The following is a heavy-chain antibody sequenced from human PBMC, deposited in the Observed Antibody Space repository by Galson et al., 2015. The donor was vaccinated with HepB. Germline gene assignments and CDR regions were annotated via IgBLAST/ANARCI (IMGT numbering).Heavy chain of an antibody. V-gene: IGHV3-74*01. D-gene: IGHD1-26*01. Sequence: SLRLSCAASGFTFRSYWMHWVRQVPGKGLVWVARIHSDGSSTSYADSVKGRFTISRDNAKNTLYLQMNSLRAEETAVYYCARDKSGSQYYLDYWGQGTLVTVSS. CDR3: ARDKSGSQYYLDY. J-gene: IGHJ4*02. CDR2: IHSDGSST. CDR1: GFTFRSYW.